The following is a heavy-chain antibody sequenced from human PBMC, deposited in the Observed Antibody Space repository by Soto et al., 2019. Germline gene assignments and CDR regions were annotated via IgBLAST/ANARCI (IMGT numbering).Heavy chain of an antibody. CDR3: AKQQMGVIRALDQ. V-gene: IGHV3-23*01. Sequence: EVQILQSGGGLEQPGGSLRLSCAASGFTFSNYAMSWIRQAPGKGLEWVSTIRETGNTYYADSVRGRFATSRDNSENTLYLQMSSLRAEDTAVYYCAKQQMGVIRALDQWGQGTLVTVSS. CDR2: IRETGNT. CDR1: GFTFSNYA. D-gene: IGHD1-26*01. J-gene: IGHJ1*01.